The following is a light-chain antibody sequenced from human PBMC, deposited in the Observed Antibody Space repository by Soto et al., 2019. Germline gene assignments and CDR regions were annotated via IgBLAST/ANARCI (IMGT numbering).Light chain of an antibody. CDR2: EVS. J-gene: IGLJ3*02. CDR3: SSYTSISSLGGV. Sequence: QSALTQPASVSGSPGQSITISFTGSSSDVGGYNYVSWYQQHPGKAPKLIIYEVSNRPSGISSRFSGSKSANTASLTISGLQAEDEAEYYCSSYTSISSLGGVFGGGTKLTVL. CDR1: SSDVGGYNY. V-gene: IGLV2-14*01.